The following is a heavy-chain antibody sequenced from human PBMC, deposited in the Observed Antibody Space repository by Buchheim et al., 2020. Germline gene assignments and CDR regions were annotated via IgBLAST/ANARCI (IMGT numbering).Heavy chain of an antibody. Sequence: VQLVESGGGVVQPGRSLRLSCAASGFTFNSYDMNWVRQTPGKGLEWVSYISSGGHTIFYADSVRGRFTISRDNAKNSPYLQMNTLRAEDTAVYYCVRVNSAWPYYFDYWGQGTL. CDR1: GFTFNSYD. D-gene: IGHD6-19*01. J-gene: IGHJ4*02. V-gene: IGHV3-48*03. CDR3: VRVNSAWPYYFDY. CDR2: ISSGGHTI.